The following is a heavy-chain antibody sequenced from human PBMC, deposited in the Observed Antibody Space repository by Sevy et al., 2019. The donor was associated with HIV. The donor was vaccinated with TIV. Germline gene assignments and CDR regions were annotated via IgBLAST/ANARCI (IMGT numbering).Heavy chain of an antibody. CDR1: GGSISTDLYS. CDR2: IFHSGNT. D-gene: IGHD2-2*01. CDR3: ARSSSAYLYHLDY. J-gene: IGHJ4*02. Sequence: SETLSLTCAVSGGSISTDLYSWNWIRQPPGKGLEWIGYIFHSGNTYYNPSLKSRVTISIDGSKNQFSLNLSSVTAADTAVYYCARSSSAYLYHLDYWGQGTLVTVSS. V-gene: IGHV4-30-2*01.